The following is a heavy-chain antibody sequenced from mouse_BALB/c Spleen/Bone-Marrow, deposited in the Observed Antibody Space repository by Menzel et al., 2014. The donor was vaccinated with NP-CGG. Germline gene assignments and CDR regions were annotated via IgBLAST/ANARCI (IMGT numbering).Heavy chain of an antibody. J-gene: IGHJ3*01. Sequence: VQLQQSGAELVRPGASVKLSCKALGYTFTDYEMHWVKQSPVNGLEWIGAIHPGSGNTAYNQKFKGKATLTADKSSSTAYMELSSLTSEDSAVYYCIRGNYRYSWFAYWGQGTLVTVSA. CDR3: IRGNYRYSWFAY. CDR2: IHPGSGNT. V-gene: IGHV1-15*01. CDR1: GYTFTDYE. D-gene: IGHD2-14*01.